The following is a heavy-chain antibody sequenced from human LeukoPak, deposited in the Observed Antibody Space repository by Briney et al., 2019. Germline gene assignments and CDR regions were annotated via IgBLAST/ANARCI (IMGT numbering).Heavy chain of an antibody. CDR2: ISSSSSYI. CDR3: ARVPQYSNPFWYYYYMDV. D-gene: IGHD4-11*01. CDR1: GFTFSSYS. V-gene: IGHV3-21*01. Sequence: GGSLRLSCAASGFTFSSYSMNWVRQAPGKGLEWVSSISSSSSYIYYADSVKGRFTISRDNAKNSLYLQMNSLRAEDTAVYYCARVPQYSNPFWYYYYMDVWGKGTTVTVSS. J-gene: IGHJ6*03.